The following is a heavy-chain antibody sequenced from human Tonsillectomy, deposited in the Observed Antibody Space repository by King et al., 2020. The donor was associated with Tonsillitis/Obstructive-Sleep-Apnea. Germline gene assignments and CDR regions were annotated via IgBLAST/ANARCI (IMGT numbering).Heavy chain of an antibody. D-gene: IGHD5-24*01. V-gene: IGHV3-30*04. CDR3: AREGMAEGAFDI. CDR2: ISYDGSNK. CDR1: GFTFSSYA. J-gene: IGHJ3*02. Sequence: VQLVESWGGVVQPGRSLRLSCAASGFTFSSYAMHWVRQAPGKGLEWVAVISYDGSNKYYADSVKGRFTISRDNSKNTLYLQMNSLRAEDTAVYYCAREGMAEGAFDIWGQGTMVTVSS.